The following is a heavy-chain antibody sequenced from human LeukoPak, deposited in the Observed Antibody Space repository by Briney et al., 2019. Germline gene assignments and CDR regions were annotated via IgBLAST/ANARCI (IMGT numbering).Heavy chain of an antibody. V-gene: IGHV3-66*01. CDR1: GFSFSNAW. CDR3: ARAYSGTYGLGYYYMDV. Sequence: GGSLRLSCAASGFSFSNAWMSWVRQAPGKGLEWVSIIYSGGSTFYADSVKGRFTISRDNSKNTLYLQMNSLRAGDTAVYYCARAYSGTYGLGYYYMDVWGKGTTVTVSS. D-gene: IGHD1-26*01. J-gene: IGHJ6*03. CDR2: IYSGGST.